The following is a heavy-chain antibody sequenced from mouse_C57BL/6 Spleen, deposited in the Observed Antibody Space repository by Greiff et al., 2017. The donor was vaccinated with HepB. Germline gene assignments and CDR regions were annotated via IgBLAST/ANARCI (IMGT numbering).Heavy chain of an antibody. CDR1: GYTFTSYW. D-gene: IGHD2-12*01. CDR2: IYPGSGST. Sequence: VQLQQSGAELVKPGASVKMSCKASGYTFTSYWITWVKQRPGQGLEWIGDIYPGSGSTNYNEKFKSKATLTVDTSSSTAYMQLSSLTSEDSAVYYCARVTGDYYAMDYWGQGTSVTVSS. J-gene: IGHJ4*01. V-gene: IGHV1-55*01. CDR3: ARVTGDYYAMDY.